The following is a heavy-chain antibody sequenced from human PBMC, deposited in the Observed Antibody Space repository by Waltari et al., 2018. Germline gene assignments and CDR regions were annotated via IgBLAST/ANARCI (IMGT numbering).Heavy chain of an antibody. CDR1: GFPFSSYS. CDR3: AREIRALRRAAADDY. Sequence: EVQLVESGGGLVQPGGSLRLSCTASGFPFSSYSMNWVRQAPGKGLEWVSYISSSSSTIYDADSVKGRFTISRDNAKNSLYLQMNSLRAEDTAVYYCAREIRALRRAAADDYWGQGTLVTVSS. J-gene: IGHJ4*02. D-gene: IGHD6-13*01. V-gene: IGHV3-48*04. CDR2: ISSSSSTI.